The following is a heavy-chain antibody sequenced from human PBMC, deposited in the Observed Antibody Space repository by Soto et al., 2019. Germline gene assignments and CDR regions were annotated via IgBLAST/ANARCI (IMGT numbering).Heavy chain of an antibody. D-gene: IGHD6-6*01. CDR2: INHSGST. Sequence: SETLSLTCAVYGGYFSGYYWSWIRQPPGKGLEWIGEINHSGSTNYNPSLKSRVTISVDTSKNQFSLKLSSVTAADTAVYYCARSRSWATHDNWGQGTLVTVSS. CDR1: GGYFSGYY. J-gene: IGHJ4*02. CDR3: ARSRSWATHDN. V-gene: IGHV4-34*01.